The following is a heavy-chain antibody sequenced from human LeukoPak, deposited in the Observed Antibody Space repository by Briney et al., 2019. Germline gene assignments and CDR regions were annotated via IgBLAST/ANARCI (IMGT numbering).Heavy chain of an antibody. V-gene: IGHV4-39*01. CDR2: IYYSGST. CDR3: AKSGGYGLIDY. CDR1: GVSISSSTYY. D-gene: IGHD1-26*01. Sequence: PSETLSLTCTVSGVSISSSTYYWGWLRQPPGKGLEWIGNIYYSGSTYYNASLQSRVAISIDTSKNQFSLRLNSVTAADTAMYFCAKSGGYGLIDYWGQGTLVTVSS. J-gene: IGHJ4*02.